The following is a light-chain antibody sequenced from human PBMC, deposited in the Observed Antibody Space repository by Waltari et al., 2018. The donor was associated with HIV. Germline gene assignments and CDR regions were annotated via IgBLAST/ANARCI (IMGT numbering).Light chain of an antibody. V-gene: IGLV2-14*01. Sequence: QSGLTQPASVSGSPGQSITISCTGSSSDLVYSASVPWYQHHPGKAPKVIIFEVSNRPSGIPNRFSGSKSGSTASLTISGLQAEDEAYYFCTSYISSATPVFGGGTKVTVL. J-gene: IGLJ3*02. CDR2: EVS. CDR3: TSYISSATPV. CDR1: SSDLVYSAS.